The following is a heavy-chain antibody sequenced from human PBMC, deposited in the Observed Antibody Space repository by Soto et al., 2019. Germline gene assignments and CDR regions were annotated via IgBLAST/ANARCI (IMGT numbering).Heavy chain of an antibody. CDR2: IKSKTDGGTT. D-gene: IGHD3-3*01. Sequence: GGSLSLSCPACSFTFSNAWLHWVRQAPGKGPEWVGRIKSKTDGGTTDYAAPVKGRFTISRDDSKNTLYLQMNSLKTEGTAVYYCTTDRRTPEWLPPGMDVWGQGTTVTSP. CDR3: TTDRRTPEWLPPGMDV. J-gene: IGHJ6*02. CDR1: SFTFSNAW. V-gene: IGHV3-15*07.